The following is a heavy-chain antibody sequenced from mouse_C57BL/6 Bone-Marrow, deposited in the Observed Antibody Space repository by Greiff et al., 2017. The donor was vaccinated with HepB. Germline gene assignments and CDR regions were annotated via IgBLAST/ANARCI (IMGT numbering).Heavy chain of an antibody. CDR2: IDPETGGT. CDR3: TTLGGDYYDY. V-gene: IGHV1-15*01. CDR1: GYTFTDYE. J-gene: IGHJ2*01. D-gene: IGHD3-3*01. Sequence: QVQLQQSGAELVRPGASVTLSCKASGYTFTDYEMHWVKQTPVHGLEWIGAIDPETGGTAYNQKFKGKAILTADKSSSTAYMELRSLTSEDSAVYYCTTLGGDYYDYGGQGTTLTVSS.